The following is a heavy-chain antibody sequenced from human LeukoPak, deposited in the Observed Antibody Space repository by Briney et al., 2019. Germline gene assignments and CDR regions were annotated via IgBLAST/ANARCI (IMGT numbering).Heavy chain of an antibody. CDR2: IWYDGSNK. CDR3: AKEMDGQQLGAFDI. Sequence: GGSLRLSCAASGFTFSSYGMHWVRQAPGKGLEWVAVIWYDGSNKYYADSVKGRFTISRDNSKNTLYLQMNSLRAEDTAVYYCAKEMDGQQLGAFDIWGQGTMVTVSS. D-gene: IGHD6-13*01. V-gene: IGHV3-33*06. CDR1: GFTFSSYG. J-gene: IGHJ3*02.